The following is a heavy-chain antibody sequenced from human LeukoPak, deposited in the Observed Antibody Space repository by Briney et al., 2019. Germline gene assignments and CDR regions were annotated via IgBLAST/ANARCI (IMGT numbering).Heavy chain of an antibody. V-gene: IGHV4-61*05. CDR2: IYYSGST. D-gene: IGHD6-25*01. Sequence: SETLSLTCTVSGGSISTSNYYWGWIRQPPGKGLEWIGHIYYSGSTNYNPSLKSRVTISVDTSKNQFSLKLSSVTAADTAVYYCARVSAGYHYMDVWGKGTTVTVTS. J-gene: IGHJ6*03. CDR3: ARVSAGYHYMDV. CDR1: GGSISTSNYY.